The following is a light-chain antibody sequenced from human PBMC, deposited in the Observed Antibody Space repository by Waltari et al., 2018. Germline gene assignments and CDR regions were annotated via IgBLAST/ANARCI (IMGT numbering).Light chain of an antibody. J-gene: IGKJ2*01. Sequence: IQLTQSPSCLPAPVGDRVTITFRAKQRISSYSNWYQQKPGKAPKLLIYAASSLQSEDPSRFGGSRSGTDFNLTMSSRQAGDFASYYCLQSYRTLLYTFGQGTTLESK. CDR2: AAS. CDR1: QRISSY. CDR3: LQSYRTLLYT. V-gene: IGKV1-39*01.